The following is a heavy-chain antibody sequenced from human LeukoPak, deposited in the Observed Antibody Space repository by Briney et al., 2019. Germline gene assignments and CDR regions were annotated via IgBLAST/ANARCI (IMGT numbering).Heavy chain of an antibody. Sequence: PSETLSLTCTVSGGSISSSSYYWGWIRQPPGKGLEWIGSIYYSGSTYYNPSLKSRVTISVDTSKNQFSLKLSFVTAADTAVYYCARPGSSWYVSFDYWGQGTLVTVSS. V-gene: IGHV4-39*01. J-gene: IGHJ4*02. CDR1: GGSISSSSYY. D-gene: IGHD6-13*01. CDR2: IYYSGST. CDR3: ARPGSSWYVSFDY.